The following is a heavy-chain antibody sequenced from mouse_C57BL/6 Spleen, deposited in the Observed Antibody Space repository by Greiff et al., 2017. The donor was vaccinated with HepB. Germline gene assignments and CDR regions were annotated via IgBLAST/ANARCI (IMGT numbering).Heavy chain of an antibody. CDR3: ARKGRNSYYGNYDWYFDV. D-gene: IGHD2-10*01. V-gene: IGHV1-50*01. CDR2: IDPSDSYT. CDR1: GYTFTSYW. Sequence: QVQLKQPGAELVKPGASVKLSCKASGYTFTSYWMQWVKQRPGQGLEWIGEIDPSDSYTNYNQKFKGKATLTVDTSSSTAYMQLSSLTSEDSAVYYCARKGRNSYYGNYDWYFDVWGTGTTVTVSS. J-gene: IGHJ1*03.